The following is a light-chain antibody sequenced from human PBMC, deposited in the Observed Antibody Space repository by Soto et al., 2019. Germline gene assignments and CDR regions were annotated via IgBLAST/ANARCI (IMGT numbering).Light chain of an antibody. Sequence: QSVLTQPASVSGSPGQSITISCTGTSSDVGGYNFVSWYQQHPDKAPKLMIYDVTNRPSVVSNRFSGSKSGNTASLTISWLQAEDEADYYCSSYTSISTYVFGTG. J-gene: IGLJ1*01. CDR2: DVT. V-gene: IGLV2-14*01. CDR3: SSYTSISTYV. CDR1: SSDVGGYNF.